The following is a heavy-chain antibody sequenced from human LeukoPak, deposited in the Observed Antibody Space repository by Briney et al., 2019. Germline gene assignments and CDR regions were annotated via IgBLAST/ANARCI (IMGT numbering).Heavy chain of an antibody. CDR2: ISGSAGST. CDR3: ASHVPTVGP. J-gene: IGHJ5*02. V-gene: IGHV3-23*01. CDR1: GFTFSSYV. Sequence: GGSLRLSCAASGFTFSSYVMSWVRQAPGKGLEWVSAISGSAGSTFSADSAKGRFTISRDNSKNTLYLQMNSLRAEDTAVYYCASHVPTVGPWGQGTLVTVSS.